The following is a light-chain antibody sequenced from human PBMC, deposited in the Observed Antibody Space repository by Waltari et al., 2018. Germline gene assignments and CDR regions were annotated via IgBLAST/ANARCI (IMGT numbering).Light chain of an antibody. CDR1: QSVNSD. J-gene: IGKJ2*01. V-gene: IGKV3-15*01. CDR2: GAS. CDR3: QQYDVWPHT. Sequence: QSPATLSVSPGGRATLSCRASQSVNSDLVWYQQKPGQAPRMVIYGASIRASGIPARFSGSGSGTDFTLTLSDVQSEDLAVYYCQQYDVWPHTFGQGTKLDIK.